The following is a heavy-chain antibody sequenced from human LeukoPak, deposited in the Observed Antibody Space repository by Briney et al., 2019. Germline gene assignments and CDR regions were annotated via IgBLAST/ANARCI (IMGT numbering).Heavy chain of an antibody. Sequence: GGSLRLSCAASGFTVSSNYMSWVRQAPGKGLEWASVIYSGGSTYYADSVKGRFTISRDNSKNTLYLQMNSLRAEDTAVYYCARYSSGWYGLDYWGQGTLVAVSS. J-gene: IGHJ4*02. V-gene: IGHV3-66*01. CDR3: ARYSSGWYGLDY. CDR2: IYSGGST. D-gene: IGHD6-19*01. CDR1: GFTVSSNY.